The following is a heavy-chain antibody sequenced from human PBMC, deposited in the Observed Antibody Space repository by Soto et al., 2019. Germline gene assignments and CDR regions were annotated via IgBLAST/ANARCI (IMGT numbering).Heavy chain of an antibody. D-gene: IGHD2-2*01. V-gene: IGHV1-2*02. CDR1: GYTFTHNY. J-gene: IGHJ4*02. CDR3: VRQSCSSASCFSDY. Sequence: ASVKVSCKTSGYTFTHNYIYWIRQAPGQGLEWVGWLKPTTGDTDYAENFQGRVTLTSDTSSNTAYMELRRLTSDDTAVFYCVRQSCSSASCFSDYWGQGTLVTVSS. CDR2: LKPTTGDT.